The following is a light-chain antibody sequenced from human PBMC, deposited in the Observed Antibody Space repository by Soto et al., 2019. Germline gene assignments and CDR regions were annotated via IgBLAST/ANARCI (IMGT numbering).Light chain of an antibody. J-gene: IGKJ1*01. CDR1: HSVGGNS. CDR2: DTS. CDR3: QQYQNSPRT. V-gene: IGKV3-20*01. Sequence: EIVLTQSPGTLSFSPGERATVSCRASHSVGGNSLAWYQQRPGQAPRLLIYDTSKRATGIPDRFSGSGSGTDFTLTISRLEPADFAVYYCQQYQNSPRTFGQGTKVDI.